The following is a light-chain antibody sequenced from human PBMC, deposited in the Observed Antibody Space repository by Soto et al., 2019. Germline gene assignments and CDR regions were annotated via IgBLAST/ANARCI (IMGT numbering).Light chain of an antibody. CDR2: AAS. V-gene: IGKV3-20*01. J-gene: IGKJ1*01. CDR1: QTITSNY. Sequence: EIVLTQSPGTLSLSPGERATLSCMAGQTITSNYLAWYQQKPGQAPRLLIYAASNRATGIPDRFSGSGSGTEFTLTISGLEPEDFAVYYCQQYDSSLWTFGQGTKVEIK. CDR3: QQYDSSLWT.